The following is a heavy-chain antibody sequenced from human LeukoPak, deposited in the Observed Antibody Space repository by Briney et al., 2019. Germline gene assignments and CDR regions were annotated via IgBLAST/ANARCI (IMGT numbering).Heavy chain of an antibody. Sequence: GGSLRLSCAASGFTFGTYAMGLVRQAPGKGLEWVSGISGSGDNTYYADSVKGRFTITRDNSKNTLYLQMNSMSAGDTAVFYCAKDYTVRGVIMTIFDYWGQGTLVTVAS. CDR3: AKDYTVRGVIMTIFDY. V-gene: IGHV3-23*01. D-gene: IGHD3-10*01. CDR1: GFTFGTYA. CDR2: ISGSGDNT. J-gene: IGHJ4*02.